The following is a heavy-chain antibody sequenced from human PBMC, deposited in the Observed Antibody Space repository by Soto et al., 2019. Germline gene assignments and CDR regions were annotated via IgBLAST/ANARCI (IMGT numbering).Heavy chain of an antibody. J-gene: IGHJ4*02. V-gene: IGHV3-23*01. CDR3: AKLLRPGRQLCDF. CDR2: ISSSGDHT. Sequence: VQLLESGGGLVQPGGSLRLSCAASGFTFSDYAMSWVRQAPGKGLDWVSAISSSGDHTFYADSVKGRFTIARDNSKNTLYLQGNSLRDEDTAVYYCAKLLRPGRQLCDFWGQGTLVTVSS. CDR1: GFTFSDYA. D-gene: IGHD2-21*01.